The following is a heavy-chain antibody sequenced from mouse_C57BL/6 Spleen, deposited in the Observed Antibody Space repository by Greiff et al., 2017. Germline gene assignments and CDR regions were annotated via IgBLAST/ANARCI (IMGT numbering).Heavy chain of an antibody. CDR2: IDPNSGGT. J-gene: IGHJ1*03. CDR3: ARQHANWEEGVYFDV. V-gene: IGHV1-72*01. D-gene: IGHD4-1*01. CDR1: GYTFTSYW. Sequence: QVQLQQSGAELVKPGASVKLSCKASGYTFTSYWMHWVKQRPGRGLEWIGRIDPNSGGTKYNEKFKSKATLTVDKPSSTAYMQRSSLTSEDSAVYYCARQHANWEEGVYFDVWGTGTTVTVSS.